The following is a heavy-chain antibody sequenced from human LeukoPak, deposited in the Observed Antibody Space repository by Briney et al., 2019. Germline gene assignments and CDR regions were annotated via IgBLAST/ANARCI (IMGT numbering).Heavy chain of an antibody. CDR2: IIPIFGTA. Sequence: WVKVSCKASGGTFSSYAISWVRQAPGQGLEWMGRIIPIFGTANYAQKFQGRVTITADKSTSTAYMELSSPRSEDTAVYYCARAFGMTHDAFDIWGQGTMVTVSS. V-gene: IGHV1-69*06. CDR3: ARAFGMTHDAFDI. J-gene: IGHJ3*02. D-gene: IGHD3-16*01. CDR1: GGTFSSYA.